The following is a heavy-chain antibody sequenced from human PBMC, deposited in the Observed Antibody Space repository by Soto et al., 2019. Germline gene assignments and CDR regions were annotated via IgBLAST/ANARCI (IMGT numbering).Heavy chain of an antibody. CDR2: ISAYNGNT. D-gene: IGHD1-26*01. J-gene: IGHJ6*02. Sequence: ASVKVSCKASGYTFTSYGISWVRQAPGQGLEWMGWISAYNGNTNYAQKLQGRVTMTTDTSTSTAYMELRSLRSDDTAVYYCARGPVGPVPYYYYNGMDVWGQGTTVTVSS. CDR1: GYTFTSYG. CDR3: ARGPVGPVPYYYYNGMDV. V-gene: IGHV1-18*01.